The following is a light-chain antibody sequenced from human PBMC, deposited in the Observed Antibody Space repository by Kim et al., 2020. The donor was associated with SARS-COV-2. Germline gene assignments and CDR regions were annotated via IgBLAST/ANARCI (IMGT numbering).Light chain of an antibody. J-gene: IGKJ3*01. CDR1: QSVSGSY. CDR3: QQFGDAPIFT. V-gene: IGKV3-20*01. CDR2: GAS. Sequence: PGERATLYCWASQSVSGSYLAWDQQRPGQAPRLLSDGASRRATGIPDRFSGSGSGTDFTLTITRLEPEDLGVYYCQQFGDAPIFTFGPGTKVDIK.